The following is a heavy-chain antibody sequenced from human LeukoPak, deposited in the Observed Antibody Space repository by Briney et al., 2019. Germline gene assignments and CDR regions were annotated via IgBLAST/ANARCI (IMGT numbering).Heavy chain of an antibody. CDR1: GFTFSSYS. CDR2: ISSSSSYI. J-gene: IGHJ4*02. V-gene: IGHV3-21*01. Sequence: PGGSLRLSCAASGFTFSSYSMNWVRQAPGKGLEWVSSISSSSSYIYYADSVKGRSTISRDNAKNSLYLQMNSLRAEDTAVYYCARGYGSGSYPFDYWGQGTLVTVSS. CDR3: ARGYGSGSYPFDY. D-gene: IGHD3-10*01.